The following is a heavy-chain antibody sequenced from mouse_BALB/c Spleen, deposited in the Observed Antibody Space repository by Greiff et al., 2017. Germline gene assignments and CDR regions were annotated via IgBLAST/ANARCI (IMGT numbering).Heavy chain of an antibody. CDR1: GFSLTTSGMC. D-gene: IGHD1-1*01. Sequence: QVTLKVSGPGILKPSQTLSLSCSFSGFSLTTSGMCVGWIRQPSGKGLGWLVHIWCDDDKYYHPSLKSRLTISKDTSRNQVFLKITSVDTADTATYYCARRASVVPFAYWGQGTLVTVSA. CDR2: IWCDDDK. CDR3: ARRASVVPFAY. V-gene: IGHV8-8*01. J-gene: IGHJ3*01.